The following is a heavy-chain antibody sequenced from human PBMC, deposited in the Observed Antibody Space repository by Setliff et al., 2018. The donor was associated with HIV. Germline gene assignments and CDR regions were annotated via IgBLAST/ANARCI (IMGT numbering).Heavy chain of an antibody. V-gene: IGHV1-46*02. Sequence: ASVKVSCKASGNTFNNKYMYWVRQARGQGLEWMGIINPTSGWTSYAQKFQGRVTMTSDMSTNTVYMELTSLTSEDTAVYYCAGDPGGFCTYWGQGTLVTVS. D-gene: IGHD3-16*01. CDR3: AGDPGGFCTY. CDR1: GNTFNNKY. J-gene: IGHJ4*02. CDR2: INPTSGWT.